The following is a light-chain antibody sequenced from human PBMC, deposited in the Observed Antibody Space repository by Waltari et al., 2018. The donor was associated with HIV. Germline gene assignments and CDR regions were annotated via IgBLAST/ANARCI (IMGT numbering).Light chain of an antibody. J-gene: IGLJ1*01. CDR2: DVS. V-gene: IGLV2-11*01. CDR1: SSDVGGYNY. CDR3: CSYAGTPYV. Sequence: QSALTQPRSVSGSPGQSVTISCTGTSSDVGGYNYVSWYQQHPGKAPKLMIYDVSKCTSGFPDRFSGSRSGNTASLTISGLQAEDEADYYCCSYAGTPYVFGTGTKVTVL.